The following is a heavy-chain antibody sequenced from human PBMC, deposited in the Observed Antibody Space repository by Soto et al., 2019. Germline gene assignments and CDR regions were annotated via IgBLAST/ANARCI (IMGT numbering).Heavy chain of an antibody. CDR3: ARSSRYNWNYQPLS. J-gene: IGHJ3*01. D-gene: IGHD1-7*01. CDR2: ISSSSSYI. CDR1: GFTFSSYS. V-gene: IGHV3-21*01. Sequence: GGSLRLSCAASGFTFSSYSMNWVRQAPGKGLEWVSSISSSSSYIYYADSVKGRFTISRDNAKNSLYLQMNSLRAEDTAVYYCARSSRYNWNYQPLSWGQGTMVTVSS.